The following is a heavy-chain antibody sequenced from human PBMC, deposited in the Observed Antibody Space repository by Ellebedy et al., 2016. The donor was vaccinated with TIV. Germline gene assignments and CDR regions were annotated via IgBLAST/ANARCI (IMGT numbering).Heavy chain of an antibody. Sequence: GESLKISCAASGFTFSSDAMYWVRQAPGKGLEWVAVISYDGSNKYYADSVKGRFTISRDNSKNTLYLQMNSLRVEGTAVYYCARWPSGDAPLDYWGQGTLVTVSS. J-gene: IGHJ4*02. D-gene: IGHD4-17*01. CDR3: ARWPSGDAPLDY. V-gene: IGHV3-30-3*01. CDR2: ISYDGSNK. CDR1: GFTFSSDA.